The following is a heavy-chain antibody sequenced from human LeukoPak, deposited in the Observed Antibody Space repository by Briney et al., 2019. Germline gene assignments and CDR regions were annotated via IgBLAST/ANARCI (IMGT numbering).Heavy chain of an antibody. CDR2: IYYSGST. D-gene: IGHD6-19*01. CDR1: GGSISSYY. Sequence: SETLSLTCTVSGGSISSYYWGWIRQPPGKGLEWIGYIYYSGSTNYNPSLKSRVTISVDTSKNQFSLKLSSVTAADTAVYYCARRSSSGWGAFDIWGQGTMVTVSS. J-gene: IGHJ3*02. CDR3: ARRSSSGWGAFDI. V-gene: IGHV4-59*01.